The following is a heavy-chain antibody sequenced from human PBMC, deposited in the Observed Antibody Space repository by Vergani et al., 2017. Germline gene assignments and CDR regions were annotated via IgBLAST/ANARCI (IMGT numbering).Heavy chain of an antibody. CDR1: GFTFSSYS. D-gene: IGHD4-17*01. Sequence: EVQLVESGGGLVKPGGSLRLSCAVSGFTFSSYSMNWVRQAPGKGLEWVSSISSSSSYISYADSVKGRFTISRDNAKNSLYLQMNSLRAEDTAVYYCAXDRDGDYSSYGMDVWGQGTTVTVSS. CDR3: AXDRDGDYSSYGMDV. CDR2: ISSSSSYI. V-gene: IGHV3-21*01. J-gene: IGHJ6*02.